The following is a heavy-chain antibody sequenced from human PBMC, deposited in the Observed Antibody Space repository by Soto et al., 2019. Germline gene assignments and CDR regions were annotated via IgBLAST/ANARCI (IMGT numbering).Heavy chain of an antibody. CDR1: GFTFSSYW. J-gene: IGHJ2*01. CDR2: IKQDGSEK. CDR3: ESLFSGYDPDWYFDL. V-gene: IGHV3-7*01. D-gene: IGHD5-12*01. Sequence: EVQLVESGGGLVQPGGSLRLSCAASGFTFSSYWMSWVRQAPGKGLEWVANIKQDGSEKYYVDSVKGRFTISRDHAKNSLYMKMSSQRAEETGVYYCESLFSGYDPDWYFDLWGRGTLVTVSS.